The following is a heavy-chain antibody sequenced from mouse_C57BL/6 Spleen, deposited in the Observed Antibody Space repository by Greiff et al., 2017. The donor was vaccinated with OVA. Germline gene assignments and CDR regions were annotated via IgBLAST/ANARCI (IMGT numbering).Heavy chain of an antibody. J-gene: IGHJ2*01. Sequence: VHVKQSGTVLARPGASVKMSCKTSGYTFTSYWMHWVKQRPGQGLEWIGAIYPGNSDTSYNQKFKGKAKLTAVTSASTAYMELSSLTNEDSAVYYCTRVGDRAQALYYFDYWGQGTTLTVSS. D-gene: IGHD3-2*02. CDR2: IYPGNSDT. CDR3: TRVGDRAQALYYFDY. V-gene: IGHV1-5*01. CDR1: GYTFTSYW.